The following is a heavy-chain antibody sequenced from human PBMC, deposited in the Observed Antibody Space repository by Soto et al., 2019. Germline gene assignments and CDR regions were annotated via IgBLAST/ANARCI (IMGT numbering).Heavy chain of an antibody. Sequence: SETLSLTCPFSGGPISSYYWTWIRQPPGKGLEWIGYIYYSGSTNYNPSLKSRVTISVDTSKNQFSLKLSSVTAADTAVYYCARVRSARLEYYFDYWGQGTLVTVSS. CDR2: IYYSGST. J-gene: IGHJ4*02. CDR1: GGPISSYY. CDR3: ARVRSARLEYYFDY. V-gene: IGHV4-59*01. D-gene: IGHD6-6*01.